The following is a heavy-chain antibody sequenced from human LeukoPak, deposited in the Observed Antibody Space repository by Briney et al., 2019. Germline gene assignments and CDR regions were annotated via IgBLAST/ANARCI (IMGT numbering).Heavy chain of an antibody. CDR2: ICESGDTT. CDR1: GFSFNNYA. CDR3: VKQSVDC. J-gene: IGHJ4*02. V-gene: IGHV3-23*01. Sequence: GGSLRLSCAASGFSFNNYAVNWVRQAPGKGLEWVSSICESGDTTQYADSVKGRFTISRDNSQSTLYLQMNSLSADDTAVYYCVKQSVDCWGQGTLVTVSS.